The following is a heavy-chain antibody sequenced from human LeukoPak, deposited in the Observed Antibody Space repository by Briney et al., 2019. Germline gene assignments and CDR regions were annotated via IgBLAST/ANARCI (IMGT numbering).Heavy chain of an antibody. Sequence: ASVKVSCKASGYTLTGYYMHWVRQAPRQGLEWMGWINPNSGGTNYAQTFQGRVTMTRDTSISTAYMELSRLRSDDTAVYYCARDRDDYGDYTLDYWGQGTLVTVSS. CDR2: INPNSGGT. CDR3: ARDRDDYGDYTLDY. D-gene: IGHD4-17*01. CDR1: GYTLTGYY. V-gene: IGHV1-2*02. J-gene: IGHJ4*02.